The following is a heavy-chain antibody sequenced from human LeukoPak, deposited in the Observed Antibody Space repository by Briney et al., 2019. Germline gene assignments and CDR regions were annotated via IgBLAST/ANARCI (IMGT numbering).Heavy chain of an antibody. D-gene: IGHD4-17*01. CDR1: GFTFSSYW. CDR3: ARDPYGDYVSDAFDI. Sequence: GGSLRLSCAASGFTFSSYWMHWVRQAPGKGLVWVSNINSDGSTTTYADSVKGRFTISRDNAENTLYLQMNSLRAEDTAVYYCARDPYGDYVSDAFDIWGQGTMVTVSS. CDR2: INSDGSTT. V-gene: IGHV3-74*01. J-gene: IGHJ3*02.